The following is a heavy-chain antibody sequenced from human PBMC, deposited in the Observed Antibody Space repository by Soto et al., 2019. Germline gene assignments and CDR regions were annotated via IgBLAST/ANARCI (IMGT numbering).Heavy chain of an antibody. D-gene: IGHD2-21*02. Sequence: ASVKVSCKASGGTFSSYAISWVRQAPGRGLEWMGGIIPIFGTANYAQKFQGRVTITADESTSTAYMELSSLRSEDTAVYYCASTIVVTAIYNWFDPWGQGTLVTVSS. CDR1: GGTFSSYA. CDR2: IIPIFGTA. CDR3: ASTIVVTAIYNWFDP. V-gene: IGHV1-69*13. J-gene: IGHJ5*02.